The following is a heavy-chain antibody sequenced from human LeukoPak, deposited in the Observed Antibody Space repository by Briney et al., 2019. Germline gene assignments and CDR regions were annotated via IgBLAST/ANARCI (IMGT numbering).Heavy chain of an antibody. Sequence: PGGSLRLSCAASGFTFSSYGMHWVRQAPGKGLEWVAVIWYDGSNKYYADSVKGRFTISRDNSKNTLYLQMNSLRAADTAVYYCARDITDIVVVPAAHYYYYGMDVWGQGTTVTVSS. D-gene: IGHD2-2*01. CDR1: GFTFSSYG. CDR3: ARDITDIVVVPAAHYYYYGMDV. CDR2: IWYDGSNK. J-gene: IGHJ6*02. V-gene: IGHV3-33*01.